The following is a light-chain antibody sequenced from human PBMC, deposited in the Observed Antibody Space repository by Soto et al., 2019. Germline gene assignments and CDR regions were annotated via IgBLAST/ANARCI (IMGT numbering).Light chain of an antibody. CDR1: SSDVGAYNH. Sequence: QSALTQPPSVSGSPGQSVTISCTGTSSDVGAYNHVAWYQQHPGKAPKFMIYEVSNRPSGVSNRFSGSKSGNTASLTISGLQAEDEADYYCISYTGSSTSYVFGTGTKLTVL. CDR3: ISYTGSSTSYV. V-gene: IGLV2-14*01. CDR2: EVS. J-gene: IGLJ1*01.